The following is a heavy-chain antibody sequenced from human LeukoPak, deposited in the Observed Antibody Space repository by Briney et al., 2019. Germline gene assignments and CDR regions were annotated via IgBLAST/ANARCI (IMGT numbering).Heavy chain of an antibody. D-gene: IGHD3-22*01. CDR1: GFTVCSRY. J-gene: IGHJ4*02. CDR3: LSHYYDGSGYYYFDY. Sequence: PGGSLRLSCAASGFTVCSRYMRWVPQATGKGLEGVSVIYSGGSTHYADSVKGRFTISRDNSKNTLYLQMNSLRAEDTAVYYCLSHYYDGSGYYYFDYWGQGTLVTVSS. V-gene: IGHV3-53*01. CDR2: IYSGGST.